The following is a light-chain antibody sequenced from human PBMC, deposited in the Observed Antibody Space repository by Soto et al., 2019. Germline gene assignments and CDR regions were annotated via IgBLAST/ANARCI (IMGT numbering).Light chain of an antibody. CDR1: SSDVGGYNY. J-gene: IGLJ2*01. Sequence: QSVLTQPASVSGSPGQSITISCTGTSSDVGGYNYVSWYQHHPGKAPKLMLYEVSNRPSGVSNRFSGSKSGNTASLTISGLQAEDEADYYCSSFTYYTIIFGGGTQLTVL. V-gene: IGLV2-14*01. CDR2: EVS. CDR3: SSFTYYTII.